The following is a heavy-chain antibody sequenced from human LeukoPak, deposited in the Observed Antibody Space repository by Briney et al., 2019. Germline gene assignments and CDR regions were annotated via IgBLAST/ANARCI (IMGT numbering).Heavy chain of an antibody. Sequence: PGGSLRLSCAASGFTFRNYGMHWVRQAPGKGLEWVASIRTDGGEKYHADSVQGRFSISRDTSKNTLYLKMDSMRAEDTALYYCARIGYSTSSANFDDWGQGTLVTVSS. CDR3: ARIGYSTSSANFDD. D-gene: IGHD6-13*01. CDR2: IRTDGGEK. CDR1: GFTFRNYG. J-gene: IGHJ4*02. V-gene: IGHV3-30*02.